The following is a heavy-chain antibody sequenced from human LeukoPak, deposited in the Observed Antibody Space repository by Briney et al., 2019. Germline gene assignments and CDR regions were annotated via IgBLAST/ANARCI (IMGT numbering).Heavy chain of an antibody. Sequence: PSETLSLTCTVSGGSISSYYWSWIRQPPGKGLEWIGYIYYSGNTNYNPSLKSRVTISVDTSKNQFSLKLSSVTAADTAVYYCARDVSRYYGDYVSPYNWFDPWGQGTLVTVSS. V-gene: IGHV4-59*01. J-gene: IGHJ5*02. CDR3: ARDVSRYYGDYVSPYNWFDP. CDR2: IYYSGNT. CDR1: GGSISSYY. D-gene: IGHD4-17*01.